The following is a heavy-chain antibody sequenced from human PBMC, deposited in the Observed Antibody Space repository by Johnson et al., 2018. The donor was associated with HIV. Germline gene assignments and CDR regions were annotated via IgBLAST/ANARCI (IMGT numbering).Heavy chain of an antibody. Sequence: VQLVESGGGLVQPGGSLRLSCAASGFTFSSYWMSWVRQAPGKGLEWVANIKQDGSEKYYADSVKGRFTISRDNSKNTLYLQMNSLRAEDTAVFYCAKGVYSSSWYGAFDIWGQGTMVTVSS. D-gene: IGHD6-13*01. V-gene: IGHV3-7*02. CDR3: AKGVYSSSWYGAFDI. CDR1: GFTFSSYW. CDR2: IKQDGSEK. J-gene: IGHJ3*02.